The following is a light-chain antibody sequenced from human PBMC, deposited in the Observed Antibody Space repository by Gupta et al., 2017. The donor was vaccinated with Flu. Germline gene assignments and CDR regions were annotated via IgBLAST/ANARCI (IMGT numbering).Light chain of an antibody. CDR3: GTWDSSLSVGV. J-gene: IGLJ3*02. Sequence: KVTISCSGSSSNIGNNYVSWYQQFPRTAPKLLIYDNNKRPSGIPDRFSGSKSGTSATLGITGLQTGDEADYYCGTWDSSLSVGVFGGGTKLTVL. V-gene: IGLV1-51*01. CDR2: DNN. CDR1: SSNIGNNY.